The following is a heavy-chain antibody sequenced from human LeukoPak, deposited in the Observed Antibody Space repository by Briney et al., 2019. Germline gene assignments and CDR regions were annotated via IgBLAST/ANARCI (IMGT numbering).Heavy chain of an antibody. D-gene: IGHD4-23*01. CDR2: RRYDGNNK. J-gene: IGHJ5*02. CDR1: GFTFSSYA. V-gene: IGHV3-30*02. Sequence: PGGSLRLSCAASGFTFSSYAMHWVRQGPGKGLEWVAFRRYDGNNKNYADSAKGRFTISRDNSKDTLYLQMNSLRAEDTAVYYCAKGDDYGANTRLPKFNWFDPWGQGTLVTVSS. CDR3: AKGDDYGANTRLPKFNWFDP.